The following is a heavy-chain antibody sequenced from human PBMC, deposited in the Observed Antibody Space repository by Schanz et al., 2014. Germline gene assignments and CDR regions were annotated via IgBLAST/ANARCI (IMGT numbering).Heavy chain of an antibody. D-gene: IGHD5-18*01. CDR2: ISPYNGNT. Sequence: QVQLVQSGAEVKKPGASVKVSCKASGYTFTSHGISWVRQAPGQGLEWMGWISPYNGNTNYAQKRQGRLTMTTDTSTSTAYMELRSLRSDDTALYYCTRGGYSYALSAFDIWGQGTMVTVSS. J-gene: IGHJ3*02. CDR1: GYTFTSHG. CDR3: TRGGYSYALSAFDI. V-gene: IGHV1-18*01.